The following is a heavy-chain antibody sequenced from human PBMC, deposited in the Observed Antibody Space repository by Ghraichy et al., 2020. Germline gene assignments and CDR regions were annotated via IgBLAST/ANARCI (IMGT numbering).Heavy chain of an antibody. J-gene: IGHJ3*02. D-gene: IGHD4/OR15-4a*01. Sequence: GGSLRLSCAASGFTFSSYAMNWVRQAPGKGLEWVSAIGVDGTSTYYPDSVKGRFTISRDNSKNTLFLQMNSLRAEDTAVYYCAKEVPGAFDIWGQGTMVTVSS. V-gene: IGHV3-23*01. CDR1: GFTFSSYA. CDR3: AKEVPGAFDI. CDR2: IGVDGTST.